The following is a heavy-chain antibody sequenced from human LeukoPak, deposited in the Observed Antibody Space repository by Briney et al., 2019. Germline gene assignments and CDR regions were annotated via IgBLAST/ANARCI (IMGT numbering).Heavy chain of an antibody. CDR1: GGTFSSYA. CDR3: ATGPTMVRGVIIGYYYYMDV. Sequence: GSSMKVSCKASGGTFSSYAMSWVRQAPGQGLEWMGGIIPIFSTANYAQKFQGRVTITTDESTSTAYMELSSLRFEDTAVYYCATGPTMVRGVIIGYYYYMDVWGKGTTVTVAS. J-gene: IGHJ6*03. CDR2: IIPIFSTA. V-gene: IGHV1-69*05. D-gene: IGHD3-10*01.